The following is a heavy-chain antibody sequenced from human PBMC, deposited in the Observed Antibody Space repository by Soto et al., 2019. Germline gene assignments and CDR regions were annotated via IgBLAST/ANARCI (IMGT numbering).Heavy chain of an antibody. J-gene: IGHJ6*02. CDR3: ATVTGENYYYGLDV. CDR2: INPNSGGT. CDR1: GYTFTGYY. Sequence: ASVKVSCKASGYTFTGYYMHWVRQAPGQGLEWMGWINPNSGGTNYAQKFQGWVTMTRDTSISTAYMELSRLRSDDTAVYYCATVTGENYYYGLDVWGQGTTVTVSS. D-gene: IGHD7-27*01. V-gene: IGHV1-2*04.